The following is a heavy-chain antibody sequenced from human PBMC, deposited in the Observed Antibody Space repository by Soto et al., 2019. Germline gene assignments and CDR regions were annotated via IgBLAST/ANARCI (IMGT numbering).Heavy chain of an antibody. CDR3: AKGERMDRGVFYSYYFDY. D-gene: IGHD3-10*01. CDR2: ISWNSGSI. V-gene: IGHV3-9*01. CDR1: GCTFDDYA. J-gene: IGHJ4*02. Sequence: SLRLSCAASGCTFDDYAMHWVRQSPGKGLEWVSGISWNSGSIGYADSVKGRFTISRDNAKNSLYLQMNSLRAEDTALYYCAKGERMDRGVFYSYYFDYWGQGTLVTVSS.